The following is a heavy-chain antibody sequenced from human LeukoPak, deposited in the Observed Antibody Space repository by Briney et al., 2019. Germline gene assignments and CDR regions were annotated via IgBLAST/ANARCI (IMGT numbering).Heavy chain of an antibody. J-gene: IGHJ6*03. V-gene: IGHV3-21*01. CDR3: ARIKRLRFYMDV. CDR2: ISSSSSYI. Sequence: GGSLRLSCAASGFTFSSYSMNWARQAPGKGVEWVSSISSSSSYIYYADSVEGRFTISRDNAKNSLYLQMNSLRAEDTAVYYCARIKRLRFYMDVWGKGTTVTVSS. CDR1: GFTFSSYS.